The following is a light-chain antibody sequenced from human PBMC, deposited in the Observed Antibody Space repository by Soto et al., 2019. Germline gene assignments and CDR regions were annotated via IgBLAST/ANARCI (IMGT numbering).Light chain of an antibody. V-gene: IGKV1-5*01. Sequence: DIQMTQSPSTLSASVGDRVTITCRASQSISSWLAWYQQKPGKAPKLLIYDASSLESGVPSSFSGSGSGTEFTLSLSSLQPDDFATYYCQQYNSYSFTFGPGTKVNI. J-gene: IGKJ3*01. CDR1: QSISSW. CDR3: QQYNSYSFT. CDR2: DAS.